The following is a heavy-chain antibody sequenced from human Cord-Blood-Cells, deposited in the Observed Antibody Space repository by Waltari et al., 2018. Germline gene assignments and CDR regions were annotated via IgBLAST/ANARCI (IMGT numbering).Heavy chain of an antibody. D-gene: IGHD7-27*01. CDR2: INPNRGGT. Sequence: QVQLVQSGAEVKKPGASVKVSCKASGYTFTGYYMHWVRQAPGQGLEWMGWINPNRGGTNYAQKFKGRVTMTRDTSISPAYMELSRLRSDDTAVYYCARDGALLGIGHYFDYWGQGTLVTVSS. J-gene: IGHJ4*02. V-gene: IGHV1-2*02. CDR1: GYTFTGYY. CDR3: ARDGALLGIGHYFDY.